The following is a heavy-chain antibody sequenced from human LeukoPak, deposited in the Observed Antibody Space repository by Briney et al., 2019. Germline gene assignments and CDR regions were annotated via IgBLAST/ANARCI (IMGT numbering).Heavy chain of an antibody. D-gene: IGHD2/OR15-2a*01. Sequence: PGGSLRLSCVASGFSLTGRWTHWVRQVPRKGLVAVSRISPDGRDTTYADSVKGRFTVSRDDAKNTRYLEMNSLTVEDTALYYCTTAGYYNGYDYWGQGTLVTVSS. V-gene: IGHV3-74*03. CDR2: ISPDGRDT. CDR1: GFSLTGRW. J-gene: IGHJ4*02. CDR3: TTAGYYNGYDY.